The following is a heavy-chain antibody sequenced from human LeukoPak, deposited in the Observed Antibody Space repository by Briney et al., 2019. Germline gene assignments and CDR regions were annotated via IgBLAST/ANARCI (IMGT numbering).Heavy chain of an antibody. J-gene: IGHJ4*02. CDR3: AASPYRVRGILDY. CDR1: GFTVSINY. D-gene: IGHD3-10*01. CDR2: ISGSGGST. Sequence: GGSLRLSCAASGFTVSINYMHWVRQAPGKGLEWVSAISGSGGSTYYADSVKGRFTISRDNSKNTLYLQMNSLRAEDTAVYYCAASPYRVRGILDYWGQGTLVTVSS. V-gene: IGHV3-23*01.